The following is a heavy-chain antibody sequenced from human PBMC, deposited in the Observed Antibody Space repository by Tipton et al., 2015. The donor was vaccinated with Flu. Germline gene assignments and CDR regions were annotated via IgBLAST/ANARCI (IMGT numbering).Heavy chain of an antibody. D-gene: IGHD3-3*01. CDR2: ISSSGTTI. Sequence: VQLVQSGRAVVQRGGSLRLSCAASGFTFSDYYMSWIRQLPGKGLEWVSHISSSGTTINYADSVKGRFTISRGNAKNSLYLQMNSLRAEDTAVYYCARDHPPSITVLGEITDYFGMAVWGQGTTVTVSS. CDR3: ARDHPPSITVLGEITDYFGMAV. J-gene: IGHJ6*02. V-gene: IGHV3-11*01. CDR1: GFTFSDYY.